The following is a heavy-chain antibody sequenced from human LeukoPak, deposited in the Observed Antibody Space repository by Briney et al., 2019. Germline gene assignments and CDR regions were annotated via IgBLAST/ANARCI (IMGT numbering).Heavy chain of an antibody. Sequence: PSETLSLTCGVSGGSFSGYYFSWVRQSPEKGLEWIGEINRSGSTNYNPSLKSRVTISVDTAKEQISLKLNSVTAADTAVYYCARNSVPSFYSDTSGYFYYWGQGTLVTVSS. D-gene: IGHD3-22*01. CDR1: GGSFSGYY. CDR2: INRSGST. CDR3: ARNSVPSFYSDTSGYFYY. J-gene: IGHJ4*02. V-gene: IGHV4-34*01.